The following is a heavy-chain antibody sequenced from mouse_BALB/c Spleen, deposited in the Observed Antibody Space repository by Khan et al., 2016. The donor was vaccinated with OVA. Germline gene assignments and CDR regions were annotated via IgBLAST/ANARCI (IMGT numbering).Heavy chain of an antibody. V-gene: IGHV2-5-1*01. J-gene: IGHJ1*01. D-gene: IGHD2-12*01. CDR2: IWRGGTT. CDR3: ARNDYSRYFDV. Sequence: VQLQESGPSLVQPSQSLSITCTVSGFSLSNYGVHWVRQSPGKGLEWLGVIWRGGTTDYNTAFMSRLTITKDNSKSQVFFKMNSLQADDTAIYYCARNDYSRYFDVWGAGTTVTVSS. CDR1: GFSLSNYG.